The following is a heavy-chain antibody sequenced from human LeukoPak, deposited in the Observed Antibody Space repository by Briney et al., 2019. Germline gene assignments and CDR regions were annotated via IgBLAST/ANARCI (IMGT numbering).Heavy chain of an antibody. CDR1: GFTFSGSA. CDR3: AALDFDWTIQPFDY. CDR2: IRSKANSYAT. J-gene: IGHJ4*02. Sequence: PGGSLKLSCAASGFTFSGSAMHWVRQASGKGLEWVGRIRSKANSYATSYAASVTGRFTISRDDSKNTAFLQMNSLKTEDTAVYYCAALDFDWTIQPFDYWGQGTLVTVSS. V-gene: IGHV3-73*01. D-gene: IGHD3-9*01.